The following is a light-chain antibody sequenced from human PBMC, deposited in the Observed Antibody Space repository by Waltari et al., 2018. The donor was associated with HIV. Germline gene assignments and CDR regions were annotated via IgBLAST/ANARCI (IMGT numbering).Light chain of an antibody. J-gene: IGLJ1*01. CDR3: QVLDMTSNHFV. V-gene: IGLV3-21*02. Sequence: SYILTQPPSVSVATGQKARVTCGGNNIGDKSGHWYRQKLGQAPVLVVYDDVERPSGMSDRIYASNSGNTATLLIIRADVGDEAEYYCQVLDMTSNHFVFGPGTTVTVL. CDR2: DDV. CDR1: NIGDKS.